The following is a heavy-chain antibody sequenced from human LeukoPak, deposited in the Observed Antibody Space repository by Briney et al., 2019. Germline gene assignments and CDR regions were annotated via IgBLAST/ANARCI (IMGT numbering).Heavy chain of an antibody. CDR2: IYTSGST. CDR1: GGSISSGSYY. V-gene: IGHV4-61*02. D-gene: IGHD4/OR15-4a*01. CDR3: ATGPNGFDY. Sequence: PSETLSLTCTVSGGSISSGSYYWSWLRQPAGKGLEWIGRIYTSGSTNYNPSLKSRVTISVDTSKNQFSLKLSSVTAADTAVYYCATGPNGFDYWGQGTLVTVSS. J-gene: IGHJ4*02.